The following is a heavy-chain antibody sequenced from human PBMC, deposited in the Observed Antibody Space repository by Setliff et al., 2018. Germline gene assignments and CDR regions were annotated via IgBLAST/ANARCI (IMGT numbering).Heavy chain of an antibody. V-gene: IGHV4-34*12. CDR3: ARSFSRREKFLLDY. J-gene: IGHJ4*02. Sequence: PSXXLSLXXGXYXXAFXXXYXXXXXXPQGKRLEWIGEIMPGGSTXXNPSXXSRVTISVDTSKNQFSLKVNSVTVADTAVYYCARSFSRREKFLLDYWGQGALVTVSS. CDR1: XXAFXXXY. CDR2: IMPGGST.